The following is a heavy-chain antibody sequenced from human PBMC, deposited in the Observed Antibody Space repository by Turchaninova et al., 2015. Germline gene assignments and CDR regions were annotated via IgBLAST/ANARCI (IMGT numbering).Heavy chain of an antibody. J-gene: IGHJ4*02. CDR1: VGAGSRNKW. CDR2: NYYTGTT. D-gene: IGHD1-26*01. CDR3: ARGESSSWLGYSGSYYAFDY. V-gene: IGHV4-4*02. Sequence: QVHLPESGPPPVQPWGTLSLTGRGFVGAGSRNKWWTSNRQAPGRGLERIGGNYYTGTTTYNPSFKSRITMSIDTSKNLFSLNVKSVTAADTAVYYCARGESSSWLGYSGSYYAFDYWGQGILVTVSS.